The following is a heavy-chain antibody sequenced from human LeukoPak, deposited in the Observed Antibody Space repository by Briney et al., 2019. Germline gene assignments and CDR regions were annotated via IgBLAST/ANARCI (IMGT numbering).Heavy chain of an antibody. CDR3: AKFYDRSGPHFDY. CDR1: GASITSFY. V-gene: IGHV4-59*01. J-gene: IGHJ4*02. CDR2: IHYSGTT. Sequence: SETLSLTCTVSGASITSFYWTWIRQPPGKGLEWIGEIHYSGTTNYNPSLRSRVTISVDTSKNQFSLKIISLTAADTAVYYCAKFYDRSGPHFDYWGQGTLVTVSS. D-gene: IGHD3-22*01.